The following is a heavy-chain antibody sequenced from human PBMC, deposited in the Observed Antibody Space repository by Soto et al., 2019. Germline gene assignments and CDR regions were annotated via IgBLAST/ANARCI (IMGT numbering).Heavy chain of an antibody. V-gene: IGHV1-69*01. CDR2: IIPIFGTA. J-gene: IGHJ4*02. D-gene: IGHD1-20*01. Sequence: QVQLVQSGAEVKKPGSSVKVSCKASGGTFRSYAISWVRQAPGQGLEWMGGIIPIFGTANYAQKFQGRVTITADESTSKAYMELISLRSEDTAVYYCAATGITGTSGYYFDYWGQGTLVTVSS. CDR1: GGTFRSYA. CDR3: AATGITGTSGYYFDY.